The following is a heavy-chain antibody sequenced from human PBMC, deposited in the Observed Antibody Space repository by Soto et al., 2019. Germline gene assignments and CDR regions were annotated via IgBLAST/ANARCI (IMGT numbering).Heavy chain of an antibody. CDR1: GYTFTSYA. Sequence: ASVKVSCKASGYTFTSYAMHWVRQAPGQRLEWMGWINAGNGNTKYSHKFQGRVTITRDTSASTAYMELSSLRSEDTAVYYCARNYGDYGFDYWGQGTLVTVSS. CDR3: ARNYGDYGFDY. J-gene: IGHJ4*02. D-gene: IGHD4-17*01. V-gene: IGHV1-3*01. CDR2: INAGNGNT.